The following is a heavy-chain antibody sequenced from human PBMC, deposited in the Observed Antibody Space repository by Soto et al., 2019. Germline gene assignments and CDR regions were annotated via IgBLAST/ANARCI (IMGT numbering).Heavy chain of an antibody. CDR2: ISGSSSTI. J-gene: IGHJ5*02. D-gene: IGHD3-22*01. CDR3: ARKGPLDYYDSSGLYNWFDP. Sequence: GGSLRLSCAASGFTFSSYSMNWVRQAPGKGLEWVSYISGSSSTIYYADSVKGRFTISRDNAKNSLYLQMNSLRDEDTAVYYCARKGPLDYYDSSGLYNWFDPWGQGTLVTVSS. CDR1: GFTFSSYS. V-gene: IGHV3-48*02.